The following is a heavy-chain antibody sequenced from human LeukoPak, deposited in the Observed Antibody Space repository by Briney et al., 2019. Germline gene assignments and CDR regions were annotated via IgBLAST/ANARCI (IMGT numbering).Heavy chain of an antibody. CDR2: ISGSGGST. J-gene: IGHJ3*02. CDR3: ANAAWELLGAFDI. V-gene: IGHV3-23*01. D-gene: IGHD1-26*01. Sequence: GGSLRLSCAASGFTFSNHAMCWVRQAPGKGLEWVSGISGSGGSTYYADSVKGRFTISRDNSKNTLYLQMDSLRAEDTAVYYCANAAWELLGAFDIWGQGTMVTVSS. CDR1: GFTFSNHA.